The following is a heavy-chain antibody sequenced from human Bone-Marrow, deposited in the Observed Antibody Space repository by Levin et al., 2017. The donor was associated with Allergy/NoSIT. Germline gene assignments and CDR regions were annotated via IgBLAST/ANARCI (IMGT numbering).Heavy chain of an antibody. D-gene: IGHD5-18*01. CDR1: GGTFSGST. CDR3: ARDRIDTPMTRYFDL. Sequence: GASVKVSCKAYGGTFSGSTVSWVRQAPGKGLEWMGRIIPIIDKANYAQKFQGRVTITADRSTSTAFMELSSLRSEDTAVYYCARDRIDTPMTRYFDLWGRGTLVTVSS. CDR2: IIPIIDKA. J-gene: IGHJ2*01. V-gene: IGHV1-69*08.